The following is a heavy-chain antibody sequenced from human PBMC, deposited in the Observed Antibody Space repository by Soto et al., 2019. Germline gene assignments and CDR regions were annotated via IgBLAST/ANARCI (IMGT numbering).Heavy chain of an antibody. V-gene: IGHV1-18*01. Sequence: GASVKVSCKASGYSFTSHGVAWVRQAPGQGLEWMGWISTVNGKTDYAERLQGRLTMTTDTSTNTAYMDLRSLRSDDTAIYYCARSCPGLIFYFFFGGKGTLVPVPS. CDR1: GYSFTSHG. J-gene: IGHJ4*02. CDR2: ISTVNGKT. D-gene: IGHD2-8*02. CDR3: ARSCPGLIFYFFF.